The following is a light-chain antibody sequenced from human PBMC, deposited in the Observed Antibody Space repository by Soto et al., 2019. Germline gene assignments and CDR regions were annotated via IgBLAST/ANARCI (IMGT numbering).Light chain of an antibody. J-gene: IGKJ1*01. CDR3: QQYNNWPPWT. V-gene: IGKV3-15*01. CDR2: GAS. Sequence: EVVITQSPAPLSVSPGEKAPLSCRARQSVSSNLAWYQQKPGQAPRLLIYGASTRATGIPARFSGSGSGTEFTLTISSLQSEDFAVYYCQQYNNWPPWTFGQGTKVDIK. CDR1: QSVSSN.